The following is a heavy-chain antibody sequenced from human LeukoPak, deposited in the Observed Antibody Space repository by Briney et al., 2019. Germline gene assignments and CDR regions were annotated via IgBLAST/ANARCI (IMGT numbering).Heavy chain of an antibody. CDR2: ISGSGGST. CDR3: AREKRGRYGLGY. J-gene: IGHJ4*02. D-gene: IGHD5-18*01. CDR1: GFTFSSYA. Sequence: GGSLRLSCSASGFTFSSYAMSWVRQAPGKGLEWVSAISGSGGSTYYADSVKGRFTISRDNSKNTLYLQMNSLRAEDTAVYYCAREKRGRYGLGYWGQGTLVTVSS. V-gene: IGHV3-23*01.